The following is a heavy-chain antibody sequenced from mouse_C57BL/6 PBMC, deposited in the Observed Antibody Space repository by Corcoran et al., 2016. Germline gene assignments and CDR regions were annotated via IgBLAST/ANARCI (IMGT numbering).Heavy chain of an antibody. D-gene: IGHD2-1*01. Sequence: QVQLQQSGPELVKPGASVKISCKASGYSFTSYYIHWVKQRPGQGLEWIGWIYPGSGNTKYNEKFKGKATLTADTSSSTAYMQLSSLTSEDSAVYYGASKPGYGNSYYFDYWGQGTTLTVSS. CDR3: ASKPGYGNSYYFDY. CDR1: GYSFTSYY. V-gene: IGHV1-66*01. CDR2: IYPGSGNT. J-gene: IGHJ2*01.